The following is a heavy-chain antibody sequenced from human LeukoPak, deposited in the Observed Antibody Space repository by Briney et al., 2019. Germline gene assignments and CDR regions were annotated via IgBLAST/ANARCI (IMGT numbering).Heavy chain of an antibody. D-gene: IGHD6-19*01. Sequence: SETLSLTCAVYGGSFSGYYWNWIRQPPGKGLEWIGYINYSGSTSYSPSLQSRVTISVDTSKNQFSLTLSSVTAADTAVYYCSVAGTYWGQGTLVTVSS. J-gene: IGHJ4*02. V-gene: IGHV4-59*01. CDR2: INYSGST. CDR3: SVAGTY. CDR1: GGSFSGYY.